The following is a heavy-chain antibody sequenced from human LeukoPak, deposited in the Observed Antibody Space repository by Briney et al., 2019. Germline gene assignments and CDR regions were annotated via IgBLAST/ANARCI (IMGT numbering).Heavy chain of an antibody. CDR2: IYYSGST. CDR1: GGSISSGGYY. J-gene: IGHJ4*02. V-gene: IGHV4-31*03. CDR3: ARGELDIVVVPAAIDQVYYFDY. Sequence: PSETLSLTCTVSGGSISSGGYYWSWIRQHPGKGLEWIGYIYYSGSTYYNPSLKSRVTISVDTSKNQFSLKLSSVTAADTAVYYCARGELDIVVVPAAIDQVYYFDYWGQGTLVTVSS. D-gene: IGHD2-2*03.